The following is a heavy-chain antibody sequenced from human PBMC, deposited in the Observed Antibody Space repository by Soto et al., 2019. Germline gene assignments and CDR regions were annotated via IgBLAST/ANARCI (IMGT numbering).Heavy chain of an antibody. D-gene: IGHD3-22*01. CDR3: ARLVYDSRLNYLYFDH. CDR1: GVSISSGNW. V-gene: IGHV4-4*02. Sequence: SETLSLTCDVSGVSISSGNWWSWVRQPPGKGLEWIAEVYNDGSANYHPSLESRATISVDRSKNQFSLRLSPVTAADTGKYYCARLVYDSRLNYLYFDHWGQGTLVTVSS. CDR2: VYNDGSA. J-gene: IGHJ4*02.